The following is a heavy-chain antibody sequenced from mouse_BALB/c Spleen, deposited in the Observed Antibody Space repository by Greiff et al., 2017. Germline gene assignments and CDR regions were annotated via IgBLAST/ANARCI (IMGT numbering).Heavy chain of an antibody. V-gene: IGHV7-3*02. D-gene: IGHD2-10*02. CDR2: IRNKANGYTT. CDR1: GFTFTDYY. J-gene: IGHJ2*01. CDR3: ARDGYGNYDFDY. Sequence: EVQLAESGGGLVQPGGSLRLSCATSGFTFTDYYMSWVRQPPGKALEWLGFIRNKANGYTTEYSASVKGRFTISRDNSQSILYLQMNTLRAEDSATYYCARDGYGNYDFDYWGQGTTLTVSS.